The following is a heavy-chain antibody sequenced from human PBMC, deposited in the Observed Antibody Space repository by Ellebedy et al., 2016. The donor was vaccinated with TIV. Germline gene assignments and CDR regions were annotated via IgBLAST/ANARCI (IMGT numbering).Heavy chain of an antibody. CDR2: IKQDGSEQ. V-gene: IGHV3-7*01. J-gene: IGHJ3*01. CDR1: GITFDSHY. D-gene: IGHD4-17*01. Sequence: GESLKISCTASGITFDSHYMTWVRQAPGKGLEWVANIKQDGSEQFYVDSVKGRFIVSRDNSRNSLYLQMNSPTAADTAVYYCAREATLDYGDTIDDAFDFWGQGTMVTVSS. CDR3: AREATLDYGDTIDDAFDF.